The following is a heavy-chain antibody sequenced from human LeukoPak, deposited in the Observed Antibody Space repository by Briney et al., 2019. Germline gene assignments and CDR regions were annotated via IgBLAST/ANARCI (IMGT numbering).Heavy chain of an antibody. D-gene: IGHD6-13*01. CDR2: IYYSGST. V-gene: IGHV4-61*08. J-gene: IGHJ6*02. CDR1: GGSISSGGYY. CDR3: ARHGPGNSWYSPGGAYYYYGMDV. Sequence: PSETLSLTCTVSGGSISSGGYYWSWIRQHPGKGLGWIGYIYYSGSTNYNPSLKSRVTISVDTSKNQFSLKLSSVTAADTAVYYCARHGPGNSWYSPGGAYYYYGMDVWGQGTTVTVSS.